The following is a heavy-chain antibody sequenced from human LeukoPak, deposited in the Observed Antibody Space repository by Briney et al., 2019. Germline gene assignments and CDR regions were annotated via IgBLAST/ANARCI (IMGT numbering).Heavy chain of an antibody. J-gene: IGHJ4*02. CDR1: GGSISSISYY. D-gene: IGHD1-7*01. Sequence: SETLSLTCTISGGSISSISYYWGWIRQPPGKGLEWIGSIYYTGSTYYNPSLKSRVTISADTSKNQSSLKLSSVTAADTAVYYCVRDRELFYWGQGTLVTVSS. V-gene: IGHV4-39*07. CDR2: IYYTGST. CDR3: VRDRELFY.